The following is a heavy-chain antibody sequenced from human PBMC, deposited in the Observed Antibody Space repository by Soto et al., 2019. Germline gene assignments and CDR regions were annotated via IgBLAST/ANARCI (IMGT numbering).Heavy chain of an antibody. D-gene: IGHD3-22*01. CDR2: IYYSGST. J-gene: IGHJ4*02. CDR1: GGSISGHF. V-gene: IGHV4-59*11. CDR3: ARGAYDSSGYPDY. Sequence: SETLSLTCTVSGGSISGHFWSWIRQPPGKGLEWIGYIYYSGSTNYNPSLKSRVTISVDTSKNQFSLKLSSVTAADTAVYYCARGAYDSSGYPDYWGQGTLVTVSS.